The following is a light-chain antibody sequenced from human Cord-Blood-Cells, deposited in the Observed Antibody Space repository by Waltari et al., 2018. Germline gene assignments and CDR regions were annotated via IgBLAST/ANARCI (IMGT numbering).Light chain of an antibody. CDR2: KAS. CDR3: QQYNSYSGT. V-gene: IGKV1-5*03. CDR1: QSISSW. J-gene: IGKJ3*01. Sequence: DIQMTQSPSTLSASVGDRLTITCRASQSISSWLAWYQQKPGKAPRLLIYKASSVESGGPSRFSGSGSGTEFTLTISSLQPDDFATYYCQQYNSYSGTCVPGTKVDIK.